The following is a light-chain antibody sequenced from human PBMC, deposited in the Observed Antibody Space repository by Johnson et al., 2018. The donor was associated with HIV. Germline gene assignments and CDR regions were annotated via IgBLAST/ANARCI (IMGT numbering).Light chain of an antibody. CDR3: GTWDSNLRFAFV. J-gene: IGLJ1*01. V-gene: IGLV1-51*02. CDR2: EDD. Sequence: QYVLTQPPSVSAAPGQKVTISCSGSSSNIGKNHVSWYQQFPGTAPKLLVYEDDKRPSDIPDRFSGSKSGTSATLGITGLQPGDEAAYYCGTWDSNLRFAFVFGTGTKVTVL. CDR1: SSNIGKNH.